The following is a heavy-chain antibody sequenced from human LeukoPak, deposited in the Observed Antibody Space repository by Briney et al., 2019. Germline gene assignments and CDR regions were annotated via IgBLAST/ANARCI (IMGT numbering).Heavy chain of an antibody. J-gene: IGHJ4*02. CDR1: GAPISRFY. D-gene: IGHD6-19*01. Sequence: PSETLSLICTASGAPISRFYWSWVRHPPGKGLEWIGNIYNGVPTFFNPSLHSRVTLSVDTSKTQFSLQLASVTAADTAIYYCVQSTGWPGFDYWGQGILVSVSS. CDR2: IYNGVPT. V-gene: IGHV4-4*09. CDR3: VQSTGWPGFDY.